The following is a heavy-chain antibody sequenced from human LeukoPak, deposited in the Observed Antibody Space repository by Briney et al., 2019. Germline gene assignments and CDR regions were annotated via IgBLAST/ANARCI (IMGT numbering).Heavy chain of an antibody. CDR1: GFTFSSYW. J-gene: IGHJ6*03. CDR2: ISYDGSNK. CDR3: ARDGILWSGYSYYYYYMDV. V-gene: IGHV3-30*03. Sequence: GGSLRLSCAASGFTFSSYWMSWVRQAPGKGLEWVAVISYDGSNKYYADSVKGRFTISRDNSKNTLYLQMNSLRAEDTAVYYCARDGILWSGYSYYYYYMDVWGKGTTVTVSS. D-gene: IGHD3-3*01.